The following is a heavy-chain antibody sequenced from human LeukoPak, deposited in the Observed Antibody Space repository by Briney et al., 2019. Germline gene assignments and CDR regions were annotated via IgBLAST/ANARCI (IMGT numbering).Heavy chain of an antibody. J-gene: IGHJ4*02. V-gene: IGHV3-7*04. CDR3: GRFTRSGDSVY. CDR1: GFTFSSYW. CDR2: IKQDGSEK. D-gene: IGHD7-27*01. Sequence: WGSLTLSCAASGFTFSSYWMSWVRQAPGKGLEWVANIKQDGSEKQYVDSVKGRFAISRDNAENSLYLQMNSLKAEDTAVYYCGRFTRSGDSVYWGQGTLVTVSS.